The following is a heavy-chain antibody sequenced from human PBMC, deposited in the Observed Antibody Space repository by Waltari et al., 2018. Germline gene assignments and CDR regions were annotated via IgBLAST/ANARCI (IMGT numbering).Heavy chain of an antibody. Sequence: EVLLMESGGGLLQRGGSLRLSCPASGFAVSSSYMNWVRQAPGRGLEWVSGIHAGGNTYYADSVQGRFTISRDNSKNTLYLQMNSLGAEDTAVYYCAKDRSYGHSLANWGQGTLVTVSS. V-gene: IGHV3-53*01. CDR2: IHAGGNT. CDR1: GFAVSSSY. D-gene: IGHD4-17*01. J-gene: IGHJ4*02. CDR3: AKDRSYGHSLAN.